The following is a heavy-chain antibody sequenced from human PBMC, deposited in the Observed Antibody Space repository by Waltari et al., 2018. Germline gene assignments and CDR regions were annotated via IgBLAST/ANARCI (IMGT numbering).Heavy chain of an antibody. CDR1: GGTFSTYA. CDR2: MNPNNGNT. Sequence: QVQLVQSGAEVKKPGPPVKVSCKASGGTFSTYAINWVRQATGQGLVWMGGMNPNNGNTGYAQKVQGRVTTTRNTSISTADMGLSSLRSEDTAVYYCARGVCNRAAADYWGQGTLVTVSS. V-gene: IGHV1-8*02. CDR3: ARGVCNRAAADY. J-gene: IGHJ4*02. D-gene: IGHD2-15*01.